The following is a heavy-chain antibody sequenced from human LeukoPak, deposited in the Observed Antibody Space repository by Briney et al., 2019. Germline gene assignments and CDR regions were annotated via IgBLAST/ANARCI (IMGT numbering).Heavy chain of an antibody. CDR3: AREGIHDYGDYVSWYGMDV. Sequence: ASGKVSCKASGYTFTGYYMHWVRQAPGQGLEWMGWINTNSGGTNYAQKFQGRVTMTRDTSISTAYMELSRLRSDDTAVYYCAREGIHDYGDYVSWYGMDVWGQGTTVT. D-gene: IGHD4-17*01. CDR1: GYTFTGYY. V-gene: IGHV1-2*02. J-gene: IGHJ6*02. CDR2: INTNSGGT.